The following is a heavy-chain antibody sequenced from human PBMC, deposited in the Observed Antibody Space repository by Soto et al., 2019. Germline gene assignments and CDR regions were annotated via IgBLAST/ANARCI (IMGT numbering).Heavy chain of an antibody. J-gene: IGHJ6*01. Sequence: ASVKVSCKASGYFFASYSMHWVRQAPGQGLEWMGMINPSVGSTSYVEKFQGRVTMTRDTSTSTVYMELSGLRSEDTAVHYCAGGWNDVQGCFGSWGRGTRGTVAS. D-gene: IGHD1-1*01. CDR2: INPSVGST. CDR1: GYFFASYS. CDR3: AGGWNDVQGCFGS. V-gene: IGHV1-46*01.